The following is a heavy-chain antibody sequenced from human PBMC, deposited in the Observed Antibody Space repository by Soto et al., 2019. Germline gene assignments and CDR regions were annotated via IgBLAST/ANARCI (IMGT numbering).Heavy chain of an antibody. CDR3: ARDKQGRDGYNWSFDY. V-gene: IGHV1-69*13. CDR2: IIPIFGTA. J-gene: IGHJ4*02. CDR1: GGTFSSYA. D-gene: IGHD5-12*01. Sequence: GASVKVSCKASGGTFSSYAISWVRQAPGQGLEWMGGIIPIFGTANYAQKFQGRVTITADESTSTAYMELSSLRSEDTAVYYCARDKQGRDGYNWSFDYWGQGTLVTVSS.